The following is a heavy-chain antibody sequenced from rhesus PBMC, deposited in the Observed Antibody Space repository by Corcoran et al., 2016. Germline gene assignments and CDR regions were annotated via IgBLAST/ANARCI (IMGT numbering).Heavy chain of an antibody. V-gene: IGHV4S10*01. CDR3: ARGPYYSGRHGAFDF. CDR2: IYGSSTST. CDR1: GGYLSASSR. J-gene: IGHJ3*01. Sequence: QVQLQESGPGAVKPSETLSLTVAVSGGYLSASSRWRWLRPPPGKGRERIGYIYGSSTSTNYNPSLKSRVTISKDTSKNQFSLKLSSVTAADTAVYYCARGPYYSGRHGAFDFWGQGLRVTVSS. D-gene: IGHD3-16*01.